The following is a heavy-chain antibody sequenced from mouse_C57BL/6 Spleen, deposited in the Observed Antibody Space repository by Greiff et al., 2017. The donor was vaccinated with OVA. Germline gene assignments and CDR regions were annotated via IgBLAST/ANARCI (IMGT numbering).Heavy chain of an antibody. CDR1: GFTFSSYA. J-gene: IGHJ3*01. Sequence: EVQLVESGGGLVKPGGSLKLSCAASGFTFSSYAMSWVRQTPEKRLEWVATISDGGSYTYYPDNVKGRFTISRDNAKNNLYLQMSHLKSEDTAMYYCARGFPWFAYWGQGTLVTVSA. V-gene: IGHV5-4*01. CDR3: ARGFPWFAY. CDR2: ISDGGSYT.